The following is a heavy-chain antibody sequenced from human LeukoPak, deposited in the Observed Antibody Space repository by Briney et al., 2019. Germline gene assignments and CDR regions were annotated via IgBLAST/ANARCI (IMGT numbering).Heavy chain of an antibody. CDR2: ISYDGSNK. CDR1: GFTFSSYA. V-gene: IGHV3-30-3*01. J-gene: IGHJ4*02. Sequence: GGSQRLSCAASGFTFSSYAMHWVRQAPGKGLEWVAVISYDGSNKYYADSVKGRFTISRDNSKNTLYLQMNSLRAEDTAVYYCARGREDSDYWGQGTLVTVSS. D-gene: IGHD5-24*01. CDR3: ARGREDSDY.